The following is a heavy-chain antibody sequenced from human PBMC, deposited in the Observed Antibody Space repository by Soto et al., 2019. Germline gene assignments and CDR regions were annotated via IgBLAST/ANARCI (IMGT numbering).Heavy chain of an antibody. CDR1: GDSIVSSSHY. V-gene: IGHV4-39*01. J-gene: IGHJ4*02. D-gene: IGHD2-8*01. CDR2: FYYSGSP. CDR3: YINGY. Sequence: SETLSLTCTVSGDSIVSSSHYWALNRQPPGKGLEWIGGFYYSGSPYYSPSLKSRVTMSVDTSKNQFSLNLNSVTAADTAVYYCYINGYWGQGTLVTVSS.